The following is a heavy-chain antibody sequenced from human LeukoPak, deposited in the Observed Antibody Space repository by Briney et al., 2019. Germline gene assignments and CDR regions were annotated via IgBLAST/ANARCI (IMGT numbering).Heavy chain of an antibody. D-gene: IGHD6-19*01. CDR1: GFTFSDYY. Sequence: GGSLRLSCAASGFTFSDYYMSWIRQAPGKGLEWVSYIGSSGSTIYYADSVKGRFTISRDNAKNSLYLQMNSLRAEDTAVYYCARAGSGWYPHAFDIWGQGTMVTVSS. J-gene: IGHJ3*02. V-gene: IGHV3-11*04. CDR2: IGSSGSTI. CDR3: ARAGSGWYPHAFDI.